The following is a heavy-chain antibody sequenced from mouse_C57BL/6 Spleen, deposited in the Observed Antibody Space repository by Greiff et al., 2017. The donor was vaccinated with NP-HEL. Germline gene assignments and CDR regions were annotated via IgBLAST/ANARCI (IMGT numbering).Heavy chain of an antibody. CDR2: INPGSGGT. Sequence: QVQLKQSGAELVRPGTSVKVSCKASGYAFTNYLIEWVKQRPGQGLEWIGVINPGSGGTNYNEKFKGKATLTADKSSSTAYMQLSSLTSEDSAVYFCARGTAQATPFAYWGQGTLVTVSA. CDR1: GYAFTNYL. V-gene: IGHV1-54*01. D-gene: IGHD3-2*02. J-gene: IGHJ3*01. CDR3: ARGTAQATPFAY.